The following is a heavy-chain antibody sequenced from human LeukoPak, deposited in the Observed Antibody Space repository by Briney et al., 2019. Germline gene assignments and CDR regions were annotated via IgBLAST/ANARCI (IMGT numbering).Heavy chain of an antibody. V-gene: IGHV1-18*01. CDR3: ARDPLMDYYDSSGYYLVNYFDY. Sequence: ASVKVSCKASGYTFTSYGISWVRQAPGQGLEWMGWISAYSLNTNYAQNFQGRVTMTTDTSTSTAYMELRSLRSDDTAVFYCARDPLMDYYDSSGYYLVNYFDYWGQGTLVTVSS. CDR2: ISAYSLNT. CDR1: GYTFTSYG. D-gene: IGHD3-22*01. J-gene: IGHJ4*02.